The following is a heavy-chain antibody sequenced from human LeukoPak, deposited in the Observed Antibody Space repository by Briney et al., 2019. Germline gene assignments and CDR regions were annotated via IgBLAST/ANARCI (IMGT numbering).Heavy chain of an antibody. D-gene: IGHD2-15*01. Sequence: GESLKISCKGSGYSFTSYWIGWVRQMPGKGLEWMGITYPGDSDTRYSPSFQGQVTISADKSISTAYLQWSSLKASDTAMYYCARLDIVVVVAARTGAFDIWGQGTMVTVSS. V-gene: IGHV5-51*01. CDR2: TYPGDSDT. J-gene: IGHJ3*02. CDR1: GYSFTSYW. CDR3: ARLDIVVVVAARTGAFDI.